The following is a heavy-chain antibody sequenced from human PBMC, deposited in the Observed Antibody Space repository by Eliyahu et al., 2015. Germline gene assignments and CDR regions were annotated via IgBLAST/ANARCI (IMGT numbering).Heavy chain of an antibody. J-gene: IGHJ5*02. Sequence: QVQLQESGPGLVKPSGTLSLTCAVSGGSIXXSNWWSWVRQPPGXGLEXIGEIYHSGXTNYNPSLKSRVTISVDKSKNQFSLKLSSVTAADTAVYYCARAPRSSWYGIAWGQGTLVTVSS. CDR1: GGSIXXSNW. V-gene: IGHV4-4*02. CDR2: IYHSGXT. D-gene: IGHD6-13*01. CDR3: ARAPRSSWYGIA.